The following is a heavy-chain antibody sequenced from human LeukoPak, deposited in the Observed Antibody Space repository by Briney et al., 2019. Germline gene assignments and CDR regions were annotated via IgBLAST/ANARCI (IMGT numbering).Heavy chain of an antibody. Sequence: ASVKVSCKASGYTFTDYYIHWVRQAPGQGLEWMGWINPNSGGTNYAQNFQGRVTMTRDTSISTAYMELSRLTSDDTAVYYCARDKQRDFDYWGQGTLVTVSS. CDR2: INPNSGGT. CDR3: ARDKQRDFDY. D-gene: IGHD6-25*01. J-gene: IGHJ4*02. V-gene: IGHV1-2*02. CDR1: GYTFTDYY.